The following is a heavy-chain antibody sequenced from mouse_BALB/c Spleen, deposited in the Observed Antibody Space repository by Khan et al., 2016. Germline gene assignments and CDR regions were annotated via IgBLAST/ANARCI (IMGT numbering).Heavy chain of an antibody. Sequence: QVQLQQPGPELVKPGASVRISCKASGYTFTSYHIHWVKQRPGQGLEWIGWIYPGNVNTKYNEKFKGKATLTADKSSSTAYMQLSSLTSEDSAVYFCAREGNWYFDYWGQGTTLTVSS. V-gene: IGHV1S56*01. J-gene: IGHJ2*01. D-gene: IGHD2-1*01. CDR1: GYTFTSYH. CDR3: AREGNWYFDY. CDR2: IYPGNVNT.